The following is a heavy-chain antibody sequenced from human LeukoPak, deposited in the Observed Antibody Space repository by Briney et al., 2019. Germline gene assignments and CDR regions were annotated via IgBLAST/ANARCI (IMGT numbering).Heavy chain of an antibody. CDR3: AKAPVLDDSSGYAFDI. J-gene: IGHJ3*02. CDR1: GFTISSYS. V-gene: IGHV3-23*01. D-gene: IGHD3-22*01. Sequence: GGSLRLSCAASGFTISSYSMNWVRQAPGKGLEWVSAISGSGGSTYYADSVKGRFTISRDNSKNTLYLQMNSLRAEDTAVYYCAKAPVLDDSSGYAFDIWGQGTMVTVSS. CDR2: ISGSGGST.